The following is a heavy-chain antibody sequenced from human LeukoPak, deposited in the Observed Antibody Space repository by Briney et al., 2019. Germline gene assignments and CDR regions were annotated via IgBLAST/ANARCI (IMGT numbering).Heavy chain of an antibody. CDR2: IYPSGST. D-gene: IGHD3-10*01. J-gene: IGHJ3*02. V-gene: IGHV4-4*07. Sequence: SETLSLTCTVSVGSISEYYWSGIRQPAGKGLEWIGRIYPSGSTNYNPSLKSRVTMSADTSKKKHSLKLSSVITAHPYVHYLVRVSGYHGSGRGDAFDIWGQGTMVTVSS. CDR3: VRVSGYHGSGRGDAFDI. CDR1: VGSISEYY.